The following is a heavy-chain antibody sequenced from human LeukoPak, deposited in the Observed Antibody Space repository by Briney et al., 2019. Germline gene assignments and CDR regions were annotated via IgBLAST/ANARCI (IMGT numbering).Heavy chain of an antibody. CDR3: ARAGGSVGWYGTIDS. J-gene: IGHJ4*02. D-gene: IGHD6-19*01. CDR1: GGSISTYY. V-gene: IGHV4-59*12. CDR2: VYYSGST. Sequence: PSETLSLTCTVSGGSISTYYWSWIRQPPGKGLEWIGYVYYSGSTNYNPSLKSRVTISVDTSKHQFSLKVTSVTAADTAVYYCARAGGSVGWYGTIDSWGQGTLVTVSS.